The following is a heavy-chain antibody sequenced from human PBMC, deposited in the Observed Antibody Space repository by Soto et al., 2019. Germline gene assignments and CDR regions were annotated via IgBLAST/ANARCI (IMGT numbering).Heavy chain of an antibody. CDR3: ARVRFQVISDGMDV. CDR1: GYTFTGYY. D-gene: IGHD3-16*01. Sequence: ASVKVSCKASGYTFTGYYVHWVREAPGQGREWRGWINPETGGTSYAQKFQGRVTLSRDTSIKTAYLELSSLRFDDAAVYFCARVRFQVISDGMDVWGQGPTVTVS. CDR2: INPETGGT. J-gene: IGHJ6*02. V-gene: IGHV1-2*02.